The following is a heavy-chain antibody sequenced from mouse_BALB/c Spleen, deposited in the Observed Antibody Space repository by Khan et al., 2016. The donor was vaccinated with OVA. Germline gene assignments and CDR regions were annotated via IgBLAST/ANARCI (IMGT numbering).Heavy chain of an antibody. D-gene: IGHD1-1*02. CDR2: IYPGTDNT. V-gene: IGHV1S132*01. Sequence: QVQLQQSGAELVRPGASVKLSCKTSGYIFTSYWIHWVKQRSGQGLEWIARIYPGTDNTYYNEKLKDKATLTADKSSSPAYMPLSSLKSDDSAVFLCASEDAMYYFDYWGQGTTLTVSA. CDR3: ASEDAMYYFDY. J-gene: IGHJ2*01. CDR1: GYIFTSYW.